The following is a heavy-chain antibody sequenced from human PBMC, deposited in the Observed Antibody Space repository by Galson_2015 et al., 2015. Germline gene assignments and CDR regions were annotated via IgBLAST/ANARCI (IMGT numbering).Heavy chain of an antibody. J-gene: IGHJ4*02. D-gene: IGHD6-19*01. Sequence: SLRLSCAASGFTVSSNYMSWVRQAPGKGLEWVSVIYSGGSTYYADSVKGRFTISRDNSENTLYLQMNSLRAEDTAVYYCARGGAVANFDYWGQGTLVTVSS. CDR3: ARGGAVANFDY. CDR2: IYSGGST. CDR1: GFTVSSNY. V-gene: IGHV3-66*02.